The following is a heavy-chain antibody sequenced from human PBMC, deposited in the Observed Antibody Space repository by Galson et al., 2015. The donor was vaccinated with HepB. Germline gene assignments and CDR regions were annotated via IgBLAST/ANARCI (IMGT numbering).Heavy chain of an antibody. CDR3: ARDPRAAAGMGRYYYYGMDV. Sequence: SLRLSCAASGFTFSSYSMNWVRQAPGKGLEWVSSISSSSSYIYYADSVKGRFTISRDNAKNSLYLQMNSLRAEDTAVYYCARDPRAAAGMGRYYYYGMDVWGQGTTVTVSS. CDR1: GFTFSSYS. D-gene: IGHD6-13*01. J-gene: IGHJ6*02. CDR2: ISSSSSYI. V-gene: IGHV3-21*01.